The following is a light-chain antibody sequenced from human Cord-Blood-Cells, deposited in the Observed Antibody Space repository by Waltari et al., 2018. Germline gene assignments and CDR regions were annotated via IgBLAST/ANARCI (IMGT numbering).Light chain of an antibody. CDR3: QQYYSTPWT. CDR1: QSVLYSSNNKNY. Sequence: DIVMTQSPDSLAVSLGERATINCKSSQSVLYSSNNKNYLAWYQQKPGQTHKLLIYWASTRESGVPDRFSGSGSGTDFSLTSSSLQAEDVAVYYGQQYYSTPWTFGQGTKVEIK. CDR2: WAS. V-gene: IGKV4-1*01. J-gene: IGKJ1*01.